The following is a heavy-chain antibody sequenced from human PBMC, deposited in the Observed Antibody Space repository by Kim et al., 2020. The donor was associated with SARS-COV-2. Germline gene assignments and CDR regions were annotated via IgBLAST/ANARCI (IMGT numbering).Heavy chain of an antibody. CDR2: INRDGSGQ. Sequence: GGSLRLSCSASGFTFSSSWMTWVRQAPGKGLEWVGNINRDGSGQNYVGSLRGRFTISRDNTRNSLYLHMESLRAEATAVYYCTTKNYWCQGTLVTVSS. J-gene: IGHJ4*02. CDR1: GFTFSSSW. CDR3: TTKNY. V-gene: IGHV3-7*01.